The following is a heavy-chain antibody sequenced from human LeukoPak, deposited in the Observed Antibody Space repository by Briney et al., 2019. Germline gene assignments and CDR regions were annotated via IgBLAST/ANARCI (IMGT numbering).Heavy chain of an antibody. D-gene: IGHD3-10*01. CDR3: ARDPRELLWFGEFYIDY. CDR2: ISYDGSNK. J-gene: IGHJ4*02. CDR1: GFTFSSYA. Sequence: GGSLRLSCAASGFTFSSYAMHWVRQAPGKGLEWVAVISYDGSNKYYADSVKGRFTISRDNSKNTLYLQMNSLRAEDTAVYYCARDPRELLWFGEFYIDYWGQGTLVTVSS. V-gene: IGHV3-30-3*01.